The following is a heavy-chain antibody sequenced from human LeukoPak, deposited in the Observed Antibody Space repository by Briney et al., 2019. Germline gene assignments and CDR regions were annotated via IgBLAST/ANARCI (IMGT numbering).Heavy chain of an antibody. CDR2: MYYSGST. CDR3: AKALSNGLIDS. CDR1: GGSISSSAYY. J-gene: IGHJ4*02. Sequence: SETLSPTCTVSGGSISSSAYYWGWIRQPPGKGLVWIGSMYYSGSTYSTPSLKSRVTISVDTSKNHFSLNLSSVTAADTAVYYCAKALSNGLIDSWGQGTLVTVSS. D-gene: IGHD6-19*01. V-gene: IGHV4-39*02.